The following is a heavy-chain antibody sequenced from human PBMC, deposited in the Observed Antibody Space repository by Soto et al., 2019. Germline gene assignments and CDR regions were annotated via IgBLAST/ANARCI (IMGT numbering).Heavy chain of an antibody. CDR2: ILPIFGSP. CDR1: GGNFRRYA. CDR3: VFGDCTGSSCSYYFYGLDV. D-gene: IGHD2-2*01. J-gene: IGHJ6*02. V-gene: IGHV1-69*13. Sequence: SVKVSCKASGGNFRRYAISWVRQAPGQGLEWMGGILPIFGSPSHAQKFRDRVTITADESTSTAYLELTRLTSDDTAIYYCVFGDCTGSSCSYYFYGLDVWGQGTTVTVSS.